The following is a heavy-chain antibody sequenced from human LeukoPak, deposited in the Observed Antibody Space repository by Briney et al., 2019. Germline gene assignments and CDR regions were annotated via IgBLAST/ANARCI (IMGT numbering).Heavy chain of an antibody. CDR2: ISWNSGSI. J-gene: IGHJ4*02. Sequence: PGRSLRLSCAASGFTFDDYAMHWVRHAPGKGLEWVSGISWNSGSIGYADSVKGRFTISRDNAKNSLYLQMNSLRAEDTALYYCAKDSGYSYGYGGFDYWGQGTLVSVSS. CDR1: GFTFDDYA. CDR3: AKDSGYSYGYGGFDY. V-gene: IGHV3-9*01. D-gene: IGHD5-18*01.